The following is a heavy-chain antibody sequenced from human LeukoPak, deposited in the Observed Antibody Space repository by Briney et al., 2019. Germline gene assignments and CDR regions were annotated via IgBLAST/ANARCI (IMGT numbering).Heavy chain of an antibody. CDR2: FDPEDGET. CDR3: ATGKRLVGATMGYYYMDV. V-gene: IGHV1-24*01. CDR1: GYTLTELS. D-gene: IGHD1-26*01. Sequence: ASVKVSCKVSGYTLTELSMHWVRQAPGKGLEWMGGFDPEDGETIYAQKFQGRVTMTEDTSTDTAYMELSSLRSEDTAVYYCATGKRLVGATMGYYYMDVWGKGTTVTVS. J-gene: IGHJ6*03.